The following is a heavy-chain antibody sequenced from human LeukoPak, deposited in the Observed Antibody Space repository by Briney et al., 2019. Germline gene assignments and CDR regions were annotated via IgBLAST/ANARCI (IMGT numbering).Heavy chain of an antibody. V-gene: IGHV3-21*01. D-gene: IGHD3-10*01. CDR3: ARDRAITMVRGVIINWFDP. J-gene: IGHJ5*02. CDR2: ISSSSSYI. Sequence: GGSLRLSCAASGFTFSSYSMNWVRQAPGKGLEWVSSISSSSSYIYYADSVKGRFTISRDNAKNSLYLQMNSLRAEDTAVYYCARDRAITMVRGVIINWFDPWGQGTLVTVSS. CDR1: GFTFSSYS.